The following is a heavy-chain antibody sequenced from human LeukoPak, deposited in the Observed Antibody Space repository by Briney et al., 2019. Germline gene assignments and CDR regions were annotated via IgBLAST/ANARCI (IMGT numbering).Heavy chain of an antibody. V-gene: IGHV3-7*03. Sequence: QYGGSLRLSCEASGFTFSSYWMSWVRQAPGKGLEWVANIKTDGSEKYYVDSVKGRFTISRDNAKNSLYLQMNSLRADDTAVYYCVKDSPPRYSGSPPAYWGQGTLVTVSS. J-gene: IGHJ4*02. CDR2: IKTDGSEK. CDR1: GFTFSSYW. CDR3: VKDSPPRYSGSPPAY. D-gene: IGHD1-26*01.